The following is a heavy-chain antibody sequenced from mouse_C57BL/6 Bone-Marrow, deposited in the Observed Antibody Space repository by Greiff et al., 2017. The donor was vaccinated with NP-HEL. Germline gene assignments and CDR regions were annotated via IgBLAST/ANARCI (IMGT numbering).Heavy chain of an antibody. J-gene: IGHJ4*01. CDR3: ARFYYDYDGYYAMDY. CDR1: GFTFSDYG. D-gene: IGHD2-4*01. CDR2: ISNLAYSI. Sequence: EVKLVESGGGLVQPGGSLKLSCAASGFTFSDYGMAWVRQAPRKGPEWVAFISNLAYSIYYADTVKGRFTISRENAKNTLYLEMSSLSSEDTAMYYCARFYYDYDGYYAMDYWGQGTSVTVSS. V-gene: IGHV5-15*01.